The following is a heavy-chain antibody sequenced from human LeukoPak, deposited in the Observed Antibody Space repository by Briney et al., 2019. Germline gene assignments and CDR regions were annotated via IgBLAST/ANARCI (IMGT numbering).Heavy chain of an antibody. CDR3: ATSESQTRFDY. Sequence: GESLKISCKGSGYSFISHWIGWVRQMPGKGLEWMGIIFPGDSDTSHSPSFQGQVTISADKSSNTAYLQWSSLKASDTAIYYCATSESQTRFDYWGQGTLVTVSS. CDR2: IFPGDSDT. CDR1: GYSFISHW. D-gene: IGHD1/OR15-1a*01. J-gene: IGHJ4*02. V-gene: IGHV5-51*01.